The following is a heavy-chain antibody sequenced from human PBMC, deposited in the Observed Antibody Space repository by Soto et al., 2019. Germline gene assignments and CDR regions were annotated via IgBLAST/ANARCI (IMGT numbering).Heavy chain of an antibody. CDR2: IFSNDEK. CDR3: ARFYYVWGSYRYFDY. V-gene: IGHV2-26*01. CDR1: GFSLSNARMG. J-gene: IGHJ4*02. D-gene: IGHD3-16*02. Sequence: QVTLKESGPVLVKPTETLTLTCTVSGFSLSNARMGVSWIRQPPGKALEWLAHIFSNDEKSYSTSLKSRLTISKETSKSQVVLTMTNMDPVDTATYYCARFYYVWGSYRYFDYWGQGTLVTVSS.